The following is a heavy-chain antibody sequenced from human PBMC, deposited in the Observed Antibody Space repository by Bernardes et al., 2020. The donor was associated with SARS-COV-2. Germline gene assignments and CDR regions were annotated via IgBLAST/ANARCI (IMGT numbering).Heavy chain of an antibody. Sequence: GGSLRLSRAASGFTLSSYGMTWVRQAPGKGLEWVSSLSGSGGSIWYGDSVKGRFTISRDLSKNTLYLQMNSLRAEDTAIYYCAKYVEAATGSPAGDVDYWGEGTLVTVSA. D-gene: IGHD3-9*01. J-gene: IGHJ4*02. CDR1: GFTLSSYG. V-gene: IGHV3-23*01. CDR3: AKYVEAATGSPAGDVDY. CDR2: LSGSGGSI.